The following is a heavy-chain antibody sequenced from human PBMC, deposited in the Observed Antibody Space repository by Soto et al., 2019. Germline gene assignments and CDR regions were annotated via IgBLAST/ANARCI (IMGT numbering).Heavy chain of an antibody. J-gene: IGHJ4*02. D-gene: IGHD4-4*01. CDR2: TRNKANTYTT. CDR1: GFTFSDHY. CDR3: ARAHDYSSDY. V-gene: IGHV3-72*01. Sequence: GGSLRLSCAASGFTFSDHYMDWVRQAPGKGLEWVGRTRNKANTYTTEYAASVKGRFTISRDDSKNSLYLQMNSLKTEDTAVYYCARAHDYSSDYWGQGTLVTVSS.